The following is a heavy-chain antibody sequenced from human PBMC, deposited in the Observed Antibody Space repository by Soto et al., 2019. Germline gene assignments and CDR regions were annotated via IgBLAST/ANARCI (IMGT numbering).Heavy chain of an antibody. Sequence: QVQLQESGPGLVKPSETLSLTCTVSGGSISSYYWSWIRQPPGKGLEWIGYIYYSGSTNYNPSLKSRVTISVDTSKNQFSLKLSSVTAADTAVYYCARGGYGSDFDYWGQGTLVTVSS. CDR2: IYYSGST. V-gene: IGHV4-59*01. J-gene: IGHJ4*02. CDR3: ARGGYGSDFDY. D-gene: IGHD3-10*01. CDR1: GGSISSYY.